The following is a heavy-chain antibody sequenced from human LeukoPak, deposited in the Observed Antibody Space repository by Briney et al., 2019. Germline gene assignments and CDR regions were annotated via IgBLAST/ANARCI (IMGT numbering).Heavy chain of an antibody. CDR1: GFTFSSYI. V-gene: IGHV3-23*01. J-gene: IGHJ3*02. CDR2: ISGSGGST. D-gene: IGHD3-22*01. CDR3: AREHRVIVVVMHDAFDI. Sequence: PGGSLRLSCAASGFTFSSYIMSWVRQAPGKGLEWVSAISGSGGSTYYADSVKGRFTISRDNSKNTLYLQMNSLRAEDTAVYYCAREHRVIVVVMHDAFDIWGQGTMVTVSS.